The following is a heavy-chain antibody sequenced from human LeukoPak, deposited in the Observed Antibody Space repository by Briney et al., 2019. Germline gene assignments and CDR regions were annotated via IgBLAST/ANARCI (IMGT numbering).Heavy chain of an antibody. V-gene: IGHV3-74*01. CDR1: EFSFSSYW. CDR3: ARDLELTYYDSSGYDY. J-gene: IGHJ4*02. Sequence: GGSLRLSCAGSEFSFSSYWMHWVRQPPEKGLEWVFSIKSDGSATAYADSVKGRFTISRDNAKNTLYLQMNSLRAEDTAVYYCARDLELTYYDSSGYDYWGQGTPVTVSS. D-gene: IGHD3-22*01. CDR2: IKSDGSAT.